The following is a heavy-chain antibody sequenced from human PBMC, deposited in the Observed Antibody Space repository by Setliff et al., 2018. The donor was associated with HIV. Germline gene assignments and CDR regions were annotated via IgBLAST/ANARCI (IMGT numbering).Heavy chain of an antibody. CDR1: GFPFSSYA. D-gene: IGHD2-15*01. CDR3: AKDPYRHGECSGGSCYPWPY. V-gene: IGHV3-23*01. J-gene: IGHJ4*02. CDR2: ISGSGGST. Sequence: GESLQISFSSSGFPFSSYAMRWVRQAPGKGLEWVSAISGSGGSTYYADSVKGRFTISRDNSKNTLYLQMNSLRAEDTAVYYWAKDPYRHGECSGGSCYPWPYWGQGTLVTVSS.